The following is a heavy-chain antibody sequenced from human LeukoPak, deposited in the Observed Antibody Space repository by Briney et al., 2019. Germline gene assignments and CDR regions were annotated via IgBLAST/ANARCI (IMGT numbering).Heavy chain of an antibody. CDR2: ISGSGGNT. CDR3: ARARNDYDTSSFSALDY. CDR1: GFTFSSYA. D-gene: IGHD3-22*01. Sequence: GGSLRLSCAASGFTFSSYAMSWVRQAPGKGLEWVSAISGSGGNTYYADSLKGRFTISRNHFKNTLYLQINSLRAEDTAVYYCARARNDYDTSSFSALDYWGQGTLVTVSS. J-gene: IGHJ4*02. V-gene: IGHV3-23*01.